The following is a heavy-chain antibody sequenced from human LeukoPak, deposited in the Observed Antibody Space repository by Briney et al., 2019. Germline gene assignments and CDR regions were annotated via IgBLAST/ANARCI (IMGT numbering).Heavy chain of an antibody. D-gene: IGHD1-26*01. CDR2: ICGRSRTI. V-gene: IGHV3-48*01. Sequence: GGSLRLSCAASAFLLCDYSMNWLRQAPGEGVVGVSYICGRSRTIYYGVCEKGRLPISRDSHENSVYLHVKSQRAEDTAVYYCGRDRLKSGRYYYDYWGQGTLVTACS. CDR3: GRDRLKSGRYYYDY. CDR1: AFLLCDYS. J-gene: IGHJ4*02.